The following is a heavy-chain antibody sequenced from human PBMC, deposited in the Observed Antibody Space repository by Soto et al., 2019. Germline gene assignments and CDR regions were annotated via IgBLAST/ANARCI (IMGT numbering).Heavy chain of an antibody. J-gene: IGHJ3*02. CDR1: CGSISSSSYY. CDR2: IDYSGST. CDR3: ARDPESDAFDI. Sequence: SHTLSLTCTVSCGSISSSSYYRGWIRPPPGKGLERIGRIDYSGSTYYNPSLKSRVTISVDTSKNQFSLKLSSVTAADTAVYYCARDPESDAFDIWGQGTMVT. V-gene: IGHV4-39*07.